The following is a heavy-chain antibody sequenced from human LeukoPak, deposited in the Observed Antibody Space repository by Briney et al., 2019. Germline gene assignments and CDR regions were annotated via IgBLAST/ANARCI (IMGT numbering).Heavy chain of an antibody. CDR3: ARAEWGSWLDY. CDR1: GGSISTYY. J-gene: IGHJ4*02. V-gene: IGHV4-59*01. Sequence: SETLSLTCTVSGGSISTYYWIWIRQPPGKGLEWIGYIYYSGSTNYNPSLKSRVTISADTSKNQFSLKLSAVTAADTAVYYCARAEWGSWLDYWGQGTLVTVSS. CDR2: IYYSGST. D-gene: IGHD3-16*01.